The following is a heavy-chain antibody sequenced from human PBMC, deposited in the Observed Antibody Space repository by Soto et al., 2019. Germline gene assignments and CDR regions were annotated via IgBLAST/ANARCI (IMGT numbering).Heavy chain of an antibody. D-gene: IGHD5-18*01. CDR1: GFTFSPHA. CDR2: TSYDGTNK. V-gene: IGHV3-30-3*01. CDR3: ARERNTGYDYSYYYGMDV. Sequence: GGSLRLSCAASGFTFSPHAMHWVRQGPGKGLEWVALTSYDGTNKYYADSVKGRFTISRDNSKNTLYLQMNSLRAEDTAVYYCARERNTGYDYSYYYGMDVWGQGTTVTVSS. J-gene: IGHJ6*02.